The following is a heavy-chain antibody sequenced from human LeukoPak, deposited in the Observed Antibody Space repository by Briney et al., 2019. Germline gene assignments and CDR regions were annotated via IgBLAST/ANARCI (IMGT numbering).Heavy chain of an antibody. D-gene: IGHD4-17*01. V-gene: IGHV4-39*01. Sequence: PSETLSLTCFVSNGSITSTSYYWAWIRQSPGKGLEWIGTTSSGGSAYYKTSLKSRVTISVDTSKTQLSLRLTSVTAADTAVYYCARQGGGDFVDSWGQGTLVCVS. CDR1: NGSITSTSYY. CDR2: TSSGGSA. CDR3: ARQGGGDFVDS. J-gene: IGHJ4*02.